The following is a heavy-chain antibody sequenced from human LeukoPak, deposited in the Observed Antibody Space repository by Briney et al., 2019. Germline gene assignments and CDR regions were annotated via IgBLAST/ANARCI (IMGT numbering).Heavy chain of an antibody. D-gene: IGHD3-10*02. V-gene: IGHV5-51*01. Sequence: GESLKISCKGSGYSFNTYWIAWVRHMPGKGLEWLGIIYPGDSETTYSPSFQGQVTISADKSISTAYLQWSSLKASDTAMYYCARHVQGGRYYYYYMDVWGKGTTVTVSS. CDR3: ARHVQGGRYYYYYMDV. CDR1: GYSFNTYW. CDR2: IYPGDSET. J-gene: IGHJ6*03.